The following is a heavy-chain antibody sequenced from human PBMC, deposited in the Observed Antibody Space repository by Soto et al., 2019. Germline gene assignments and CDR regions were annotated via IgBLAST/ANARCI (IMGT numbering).Heavy chain of an antibody. CDR1: GFTFSSYD. D-gene: IGHD3-10*01. J-gene: IGHJ6*04. V-gene: IGHV3-13*01. CDR3: ARGLWFGELHPEANLDF. Sequence: GGSLRLSCAASGFTFSSYDMHWVRQATGKGLEWVSAIGTAGDTYYPGSVKGRFTISRENAKNSLYLQMNSLRAGDTAVYYCARGLWFGELHPEANLDFWGKGTSVTGSS. CDR2: IGTAGDT.